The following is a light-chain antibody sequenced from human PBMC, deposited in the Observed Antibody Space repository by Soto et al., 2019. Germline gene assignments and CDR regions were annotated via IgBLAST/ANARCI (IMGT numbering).Light chain of an antibody. Sequence: DIQMTQTPSTLTGSGGDRVTITCRASQTVSSGLAWDQQKPGKDPKILIYYASIFDTGVPSRFSGSGSGTEFTLPIPSLPPDDFATYYCQPYHSYGPFGQGPKV. CDR3: QPYHSYGP. CDR1: QTVSSG. J-gene: IGKJ1*01. V-gene: IGKV1-5*01. CDR2: YAS.